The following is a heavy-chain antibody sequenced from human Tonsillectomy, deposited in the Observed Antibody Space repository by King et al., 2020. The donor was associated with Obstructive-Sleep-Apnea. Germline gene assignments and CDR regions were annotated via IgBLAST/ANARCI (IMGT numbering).Heavy chain of an antibody. CDR1: GFTFGEYA. CDR2: IRSNSYGGTA. V-gene: IGHV3-49*03. CDR3: TWGPYCGGDCYSYFDY. Sequence: VQLVESGGGLVQPGRSLRLSCTVSGFTFGEYAMCWFRQAPGKGREWVGCIRSNSYGGTAEYVASVKCRFTNSRDDFKSIAYLQMNSLKTEDTDVYYCTWGPYCGGDCYSYFDYWGQGTLVTVSS. J-gene: IGHJ4*02. D-gene: IGHD2-21*02.